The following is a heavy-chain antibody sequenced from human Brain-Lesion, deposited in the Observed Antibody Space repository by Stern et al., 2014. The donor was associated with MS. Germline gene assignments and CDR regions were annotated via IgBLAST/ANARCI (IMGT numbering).Heavy chain of an antibody. J-gene: IGHJ4*02. V-gene: IGHV1-18*01. CDR3: ARGHTSGYYNFDY. Sequence: VQLVESGAEVKKPGASVKVSCKPSGYTFTSYAITSVRQAPGQGLEWMGWISTYNGNTNYVQKLQGRVTMTTDTSTSTAYMELRSLRSDDTAVYYCARGHTSGYYNFDYWGQGTLVTVS. D-gene: IGHD3-22*01. CDR1: GYTFTSYA. CDR2: ISTYNGNT.